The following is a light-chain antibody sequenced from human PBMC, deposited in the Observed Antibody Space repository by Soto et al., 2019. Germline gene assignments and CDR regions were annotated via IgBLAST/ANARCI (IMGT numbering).Light chain of an antibody. CDR1: QSIANNY. CDR3: QRYSRSPWT. CDR2: DAS. V-gene: IGKV3-20*01. J-gene: IGKJ1*01. Sequence: EVACTVCPGTLSLSPGARATLSCRASQSIANNYLTWYQQKPGQPPRVLIYDASTRATGIPDRFSGRGSGTDFTLTISILDPEDFAVYCCQRYSRSPWTFGQGTKVDVK.